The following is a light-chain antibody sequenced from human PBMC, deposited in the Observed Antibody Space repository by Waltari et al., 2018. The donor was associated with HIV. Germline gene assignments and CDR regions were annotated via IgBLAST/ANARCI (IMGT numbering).Light chain of an antibody. V-gene: IGKV3-11*01. CDR2: DAS. Sequence: EIVLTQSPATLSLSPGERATLSCRASHRVSSYLAWYQQKPGQAPRLLIYDASNRATGIPARFSGSGSGTDFTLTISSLEPEDFAVYYCQQRSNWPPTWTFGQGTKVEIK. CDR1: HRVSSY. CDR3: QQRSNWPPTWT. J-gene: IGKJ1*01.